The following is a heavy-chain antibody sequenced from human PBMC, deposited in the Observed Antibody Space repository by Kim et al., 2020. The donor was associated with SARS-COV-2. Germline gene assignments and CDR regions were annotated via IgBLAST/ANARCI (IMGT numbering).Heavy chain of an antibody. Sequence: GGSLRLSCAASGFTFIAYSIHWVRQAPGKGLEWVSSIRGGSNYRYYADSVKGRFTISRDNAKSSLYLQMNSLRADDTAVYYCARGGGYCGGDCYGFEFWGQGTLVTVSP. CDR3: ARGGGYCGGDCYGFEF. D-gene: IGHD2-21*02. V-gene: IGHV3-21*01. CDR1: GFTFIAYS. J-gene: IGHJ4*02. CDR2: IRGGSNYR.